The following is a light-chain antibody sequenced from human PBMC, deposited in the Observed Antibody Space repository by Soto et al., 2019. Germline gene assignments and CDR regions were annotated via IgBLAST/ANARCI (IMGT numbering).Light chain of an antibody. CDR3: QQRSNWPPWT. Sequence: ELVLTQSPATLSLSPGERATLSCRASQSVSSYLAWYQQKPVQAPRRLIYDASNRAASSPSRFSGGGAGTDFTLTISSLEPEDFAVDYCQQRSNWPPWTFGQGTKVDI. J-gene: IGKJ1*01. CDR1: QSVSSY. V-gene: IGKV3-11*01. CDR2: DAS.